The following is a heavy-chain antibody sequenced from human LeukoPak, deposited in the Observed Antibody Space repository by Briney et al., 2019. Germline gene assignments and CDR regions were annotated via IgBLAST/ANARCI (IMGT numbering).Heavy chain of an antibody. Sequence: GGSLRLSCAASGFTFSSYAMHWVRQAPGKGLEYVSAISSNGGSTYYANSVKGRFTISRGNSKNTLYLQMGSLRAEDMAVYYCARDPYSSGWPDYWGQGTLVTVSS. V-gene: IGHV3-64*01. J-gene: IGHJ4*02. D-gene: IGHD6-19*01. CDR2: ISSNGGST. CDR1: GFTFSSYA. CDR3: ARDPYSSGWPDY.